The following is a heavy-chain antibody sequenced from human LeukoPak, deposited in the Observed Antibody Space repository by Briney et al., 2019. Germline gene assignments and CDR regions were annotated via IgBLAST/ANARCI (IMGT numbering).Heavy chain of an antibody. CDR2: IYSGGKT. J-gene: IGHJ4*02. CDR1: DFTVGSNY. Sequence: PGGSLRLSCAASDFTVGSNYMTWVRQAPGKGLEWVSVIYSGGKTFCADSVKGRFTISRDDSKNTLYLQMNSLRAEDTAIYYCARDGDDTTNWWGQGTLVTVSS. CDR3: ARDGDDTTNW. V-gene: IGHV3-53*01. D-gene: IGHD2-8*01.